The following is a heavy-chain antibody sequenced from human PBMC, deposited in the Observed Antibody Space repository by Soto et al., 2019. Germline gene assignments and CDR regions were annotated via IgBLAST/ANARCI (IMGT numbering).Heavy chain of an antibody. V-gene: IGHV1-46*01. CDR3: AREMYTIRGSPFDY. D-gene: IGHD3-16*01. Sequence: ASVKLSCEASGYPFTSYYVHWVRHAPGQGLEWMGFINTSDGSTSYPQKFQGRVTMTRDTSTSTVYMEVSSLRYEDTAVYYCAREMYTIRGSPFDYWGQRTLVTAPQ. CDR1: GYPFTSYY. J-gene: IGHJ4*02. CDR2: INTSDGST.